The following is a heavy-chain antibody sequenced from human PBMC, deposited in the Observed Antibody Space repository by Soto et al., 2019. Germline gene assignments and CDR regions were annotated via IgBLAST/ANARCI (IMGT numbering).Heavy chain of an antibody. CDR2: IYYTGST. D-gene: IGHD1-26*01. V-gene: IGHV4-31*03. Sequence: PSETLSLTCTVSGGSIYTGGFYWSWIRQLPGKGLEWLGYIYYTGSTQYTPSLKSRLTISTDTSDNQFSLRPTSVTAADTAVYYCATSLVTSRTRVDYWGQGTLVTVSS. CDR3: ATSLVTSRTRVDY. J-gene: IGHJ4*02. CDR1: GGSIYTGGFY.